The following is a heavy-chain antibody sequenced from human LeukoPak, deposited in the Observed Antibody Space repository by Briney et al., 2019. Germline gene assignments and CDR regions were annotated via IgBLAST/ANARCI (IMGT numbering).Heavy chain of an antibody. CDR2: SRNKENRYST. CDR1: GFSFSVYY. V-gene: IGHV3-72*01. D-gene: IGHD2-15*01. Sequence: GGPLRLSCAASGFSFSVYYMAWVRQAPGKGLEWVGLSRNKENRYSTEYGASVKGRVTISRDDSKNLMYLEMKSLKSEDTAVYYCVGGYDYWGQGTLVTVSS. CDR3: VGGYDY. J-gene: IGHJ4*02.